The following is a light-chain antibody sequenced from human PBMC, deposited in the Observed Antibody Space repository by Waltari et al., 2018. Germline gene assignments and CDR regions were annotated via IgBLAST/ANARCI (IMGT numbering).Light chain of an antibody. CDR1: QSIRSW. CDR2: RAS. J-gene: IGKJ2*02. CDR3: QQYNSYPCT. V-gene: IGKV1-5*03. Sequence: DIHMTQSPSTLSAPVRDRVTLTGRASQSIRSWLAWYQQKPVKAPKLLIDRASSLESGVPSRFSGSGAGREFTRTISSLQPDDFATYYFQQYNSYPCTFGQGTKLEIK.